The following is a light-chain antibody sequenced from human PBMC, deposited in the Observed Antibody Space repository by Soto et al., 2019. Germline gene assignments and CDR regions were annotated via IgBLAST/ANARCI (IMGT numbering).Light chain of an antibody. J-gene: IGKJ1*01. CDR2: GAS. V-gene: IGKV3-20*01. CDR3: QQYGSSPWT. CDR1: QSVSSTY. Sequence: EIVLTQSPGTLSLSPGERATLSCRASQSVSSTYLAWYQQKPGQAPRLLIYGASSRATGIPDRFSGSGSGTDFTLTISRQEPEDAAVYYCQQYGSSPWTFGQGTKVEIK.